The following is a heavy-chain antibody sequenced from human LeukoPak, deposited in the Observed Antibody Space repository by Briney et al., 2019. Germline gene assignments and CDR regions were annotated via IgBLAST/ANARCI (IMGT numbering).Heavy chain of an antibody. V-gene: IGHV3-30*03. CDR3: AREGYYGSGTPSFYFDF. D-gene: IGHD3-10*01. J-gene: IGHJ4*02. CDR2: VSYDGSIK. Sequence: GRSLRLSCAASGFTFKNYVIHWVRQAPGKGLEWVAVVSYDGSIKYYADSVKGRFTISRDNSKNTLYLQMSSLRAEDTAVYYCAREGYYGSGTPSFYFDFCGQGTLVTVSS. CDR1: GFTFKNYV.